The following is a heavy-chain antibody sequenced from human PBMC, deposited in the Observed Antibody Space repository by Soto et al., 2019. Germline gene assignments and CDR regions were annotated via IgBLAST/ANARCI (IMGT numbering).Heavy chain of an antibody. D-gene: IGHD3-22*01. CDR1: GFIFTNYA. Sequence: PGGSLRLSCAASGFIFTNYATSWVRQAPGKGLEWVGRIKSKTDGATTDYAAPVKGRFTISRDDSKDTLYLQINTLKTEDTAVYYCATDAYYDTSGYWFWGLGTLVTVSS. V-gene: IGHV3-15*01. CDR3: ATDAYYDTSGYWF. J-gene: IGHJ4*02. CDR2: IKSKTDGATT.